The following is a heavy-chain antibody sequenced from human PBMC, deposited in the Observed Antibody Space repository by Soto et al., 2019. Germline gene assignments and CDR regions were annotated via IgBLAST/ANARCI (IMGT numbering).Heavy chain of an antibody. V-gene: IGHV1-24*01. J-gene: IGHJ6*03. D-gene: IGHD6-19*01. Sequence: GASVKVSCKVSGYTLTELSMHWVRQAPGKGLEWMGGFDPEDGETIYAQKFQGRVTMTEDTSTDTAYMELSSLRSEDTAVYYCAILASVAGYYYYYYMDVWGKGTTVTVSS. CDR3: AILASVAGYYYYYYMDV. CDR2: FDPEDGET. CDR1: GYTLTELS.